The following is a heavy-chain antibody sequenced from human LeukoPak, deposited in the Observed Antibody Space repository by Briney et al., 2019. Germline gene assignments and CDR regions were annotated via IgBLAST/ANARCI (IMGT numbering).Heavy chain of an antibody. Sequence: GGSLRLSCAASGFTFSHYSMNMNWVRQAPGKGLEWVSSISSSSNYIYYADSVKGRFTISRDNSKNTLYLQINSLRVEDTAVYYCAKSWNYYDSSGDDALDIWGQGTMVTVSS. CDR3: AKSWNYYDSSGDDALDI. CDR2: ISSSSNYI. D-gene: IGHD3-22*01. J-gene: IGHJ3*02. CDR1: GFTFSHYS. V-gene: IGHV3-21*04.